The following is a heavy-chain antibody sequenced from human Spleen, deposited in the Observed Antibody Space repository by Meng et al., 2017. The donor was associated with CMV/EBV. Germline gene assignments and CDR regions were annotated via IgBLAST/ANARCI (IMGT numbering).Heavy chain of an antibody. J-gene: IGHJ4*02. V-gene: IGHV4-34*01. CDR3: ARGEHRTYSYGYRVGYYFGY. Sequence: QVQLQQWGARLLAPSETPSLTCAVYGGSLSGYYWSWIRQPPGKGLEWIGEINHSGSTNYNPSLKSRVTISVDTSKNQFSLKLSSVTAADTAVYYCARGEHRTYSYGYRVGYYFGYWGQGTLVTVSS. CDR2: INHSGST. D-gene: IGHD5-18*01. CDR1: GGSLSGYY.